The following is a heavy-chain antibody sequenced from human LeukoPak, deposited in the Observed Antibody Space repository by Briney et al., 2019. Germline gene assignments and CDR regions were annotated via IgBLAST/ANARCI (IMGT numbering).Heavy chain of an antibody. CDR3: ARGYGLYDILTGYSADAFDI. D-gene: IGHD3-9*01. CDR2: IYTSGST. Sequence: SETLSLTCPVSGGSISSYYWSWIRPPAGKGLEWIGRIYTSGSTNYNPSLKSRVTMSVDTSKNQFSLKLSSVTAEDTAVYYCARGYGLYDILTGYSADAFDIWGQGTMVTVSS. V-gene: IGHV4-4*07. J-gene: IGHJ3*02. CDR1: GGSISSYY.